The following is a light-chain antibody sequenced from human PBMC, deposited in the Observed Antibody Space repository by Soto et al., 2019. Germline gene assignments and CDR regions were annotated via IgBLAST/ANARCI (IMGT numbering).Light chain of an antibody. J-gene: IGLJ2*01. CDR2: DVS. CDR3: CSYAGSHVL. Sequence: QSALTQPASVSGSPGQSITISCTGTSSDVGSYNLVSWYQQYPGKAPKLMIYDVSKWPAGVSNRFSGSKSGNTASLTISGLQAEDEADYSCCSYAGSHVLFGGGTKLTVL. V-gene: IGLV2-23*02. CDR1: SSDVGSYNL.